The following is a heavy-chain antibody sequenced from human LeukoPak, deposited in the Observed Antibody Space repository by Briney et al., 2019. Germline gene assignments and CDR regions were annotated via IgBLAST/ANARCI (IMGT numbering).Heavy chain of an antibody. CDR2: IWYDGSYK. J-gene: IGHJ4*02. CDR1: GFAFSNYG. V-gene: IGHV3-33*06. D-gene: IGHD3-22*01. Sequence: PGRSLRLSCSASGFAFSNYGVHWVRQAPGKGLEWVAVIWYDGSYKYYADSVKGRFTISRDNSKNTLYLQMNSLRAEDTAVYYCAKGRGYYDSSGYPYWGQGTLVTVSS. CDR3: AKGRGYYDSSGYPY.